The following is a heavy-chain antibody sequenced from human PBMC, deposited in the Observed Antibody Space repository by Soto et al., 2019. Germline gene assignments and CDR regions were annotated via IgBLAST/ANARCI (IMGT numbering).Heavy chain of an antibody. D-gene: IGHD6-13*01. CDR1: GGSISSGGYY. J-gene: IGHJ4*02. Sequence: KQSQTLSLTCTVSGGSISSGGYYWSWIRQHPGKGLEWIGYIYYSGSTYYNPSLKSRVTISVDTSKNQFSLKLSSVTAADTAVYYCARARGSRWSLFDYWGQGTLVTVSS. V-gene: IGHV4-31*03. CDR3: ARARGSRWSLFDY. CDR2: IYYSGST.